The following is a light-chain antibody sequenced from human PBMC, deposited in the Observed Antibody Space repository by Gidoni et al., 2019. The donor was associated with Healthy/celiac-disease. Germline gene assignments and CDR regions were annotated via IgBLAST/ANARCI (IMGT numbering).Light chain of an antibody. CDR2: KES. CDR3: QLYKSYRT. CDR1: QSISSW. J-gene: IGKJ1*01. Sequence: DIQMTQSPSTLSASVGDRVTITCRASQSISSWLAWYTQKPGKSPKPLIYKESSLESGVPSRFSGRVSGTEFSLTISSLQSDDFATYYCQLYKSYRTFGPGTKVEIK. V-gene: IGKV1-5*03.